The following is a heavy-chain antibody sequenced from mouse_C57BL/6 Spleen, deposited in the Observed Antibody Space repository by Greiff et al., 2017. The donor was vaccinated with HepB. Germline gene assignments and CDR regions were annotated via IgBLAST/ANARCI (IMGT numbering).Heavy chain of an antibody. CDR1: GYTFTSYW. CDR2: IDPSDSYT. J-gene: IGHJ2*01. Sequence: VQLQQPGAELVMPGASVKLSCKASGYTFTSYWMHWVKQRPGQGLEWIGEIDPSDSYTNYNQKFKGKSTLTVDKSSSTAYMQLSSLTSEDSAVYYCARAPYYYGSSYGLDYWGQGTTLTVSS. V-gene: IGHV1-69*01. D-gene: IGHD1-1*01. CDR3: ARAPYYYGSSYGLDY.